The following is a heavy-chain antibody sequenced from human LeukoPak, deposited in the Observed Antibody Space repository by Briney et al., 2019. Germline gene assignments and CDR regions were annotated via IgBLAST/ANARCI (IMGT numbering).Heavy chain of an antibody. CDR2: INPSGGST. CDR1: GYTFTSYY. V-gene: IGHV1-46*01. J-gene: IGHJ4*02. D-gene: IGHD5-24*01. Sequence: ASVKVSCMASGYTFTSYYMHWVRQAPGQGLEWMGIINPSGGSTSYAQKFQGRVTMTRDTSTSTVYMELSSLRSEDTAVYYCARDLGGRGRDGYNCLDYWGQGTLVTVSS. CDR3: ARDLGGRGRDGYNCLDY.